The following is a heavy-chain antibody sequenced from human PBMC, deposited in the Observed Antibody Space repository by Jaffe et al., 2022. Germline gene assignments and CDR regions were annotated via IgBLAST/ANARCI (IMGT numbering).Heavy chain of an antibody. CDR2: INWNGGST. CDR3: ARDDRGGIAVGGGAFDI. CDR1: GFTFDDYG. Sequence: EVQLVESGGGVVRPGGSLRLSCAASGFTFDDYGMSWVRQAPGKGLEWVSGINWNGGSTGYADSVKGRFTISRDNAKNSLYLQMNSLRAEDTALYHCARDDRGGIAVGGGAFDIWGQGTMVTVSS. D-gene: IGHD6-19*01. J-gene: IGHJ3*02. V-gene: IGHV3-20*01.